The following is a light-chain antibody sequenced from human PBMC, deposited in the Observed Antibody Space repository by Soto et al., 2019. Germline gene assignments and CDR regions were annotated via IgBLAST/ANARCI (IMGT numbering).Light chain of an antibody. CDR3: QHYNNWPQT. V-gene: IGKV3D-15*01. CDR1: QSVSSSY. Sequence: RVLTKSPDTRSVGKGERARLSGSPSQSVSSSYLAWYQQKPGQAPRLIIYGASNRATGIPARFSGGGSGTEYTLMVSRLHSEAVPEYHSQHYNNWPQTFRQGTKVDIK. J-gene: IGKJ1*01. CDR2: GAS.